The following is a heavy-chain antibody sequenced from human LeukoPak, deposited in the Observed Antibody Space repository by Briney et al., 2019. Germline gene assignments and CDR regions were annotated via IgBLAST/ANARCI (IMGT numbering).Heavy chain of an antibody. J-gene: IGHJ4*02. CDR2: ISGSGGST. CDR1: GFTFSSYA. D-gene: IGHD2-2*01. CDR3: AKEKAAYCSSTSCFDGYDY. V-gene: IGHV3-23*01. Sequence: PGGSLRLSCAASGFTFSSYAMSWVRQAPGRGLEWVSAISGSGGSTYYADSVKGRFSISRDNSKNQLYLQLNSLRAEETAVYYCAKEKAAYCSSTSCFDGYDYWGQGTLVTVSS.